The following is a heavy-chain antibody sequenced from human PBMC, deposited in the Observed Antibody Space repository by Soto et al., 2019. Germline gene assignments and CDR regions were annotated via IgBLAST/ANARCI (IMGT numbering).Heavy chain of an antibody. J-gene: IGHJ4*02. V-gene: IGHV3-64D*06. CDR2: ISINGGST. Sequence: PGGSLRLSCSASGFTFSIYAMHWVRQAPGKGLEYVSSISINGGSTHYADSVKGRFTISRDNSKNTQYLQMCSLRADDTALYYCVKGEYYYDSSGYYPFDYWGQGTLVTVSS. D-gene: IGHD3-22*01. CDR1: GFTFSIYA. CDR3: VKGEYYYDSSGYYPFDY.